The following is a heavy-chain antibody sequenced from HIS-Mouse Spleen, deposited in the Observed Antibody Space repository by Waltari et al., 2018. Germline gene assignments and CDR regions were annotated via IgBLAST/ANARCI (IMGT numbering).Heavy chain of an antibody. CDR1: GGSISSSSYY. J-gene: IGHJ4*02. V-gene: IGHV4-39*07. CDR2: IYYSGST. Sequence: QLQLQESGPGLVKPSETLSLTCTFAGGSISSSSYYWGGIRQPPWKGLEWIGSIYYSGSTYYNPSLKSRVTISVDTSKNQFSLKLSSVTAADTAVYYCARAYYYGSGSYYKGYFDYWGQGTLVTVSS. D-gene: IGHD3-10*01. CDR3: ARAYYYGSGSYYKGYFDY.